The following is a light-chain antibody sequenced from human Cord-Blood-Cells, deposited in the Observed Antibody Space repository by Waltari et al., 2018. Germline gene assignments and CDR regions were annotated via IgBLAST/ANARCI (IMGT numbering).Light chain of an antibody. CDR3: QQYNNWPFT. CDR2: GAS. V-gene: IGKV3-15*01. CDR1: QIVICN. J-gene: IGKJ3*01. Sequence: DIVMTQSTATSSASPGERDNLSCRASQIVICNLAWSQQKPGKARRLLIYGASTRATGIPARFSGSGSGTEFTLTISSLQSEDFAVYYCQQYNNWPFTFVPGTKVDIK.